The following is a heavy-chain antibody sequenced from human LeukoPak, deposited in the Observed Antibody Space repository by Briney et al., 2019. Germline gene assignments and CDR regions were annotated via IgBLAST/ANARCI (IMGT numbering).Heavy chain of an antibody. CDR3: AKDRGYCTGGSCYSDY. J-gene: IGHJ4*02. Sequence: GGSLRLSCAAAGFTFSSYVMSWVRQAPGKGLEWVSVISGSGGSTYHADSVKGRFTLSRDNSKNTLFLQLNSLRAEDTAVYYCAKDRGYCTGGSCYSDYWGQGTLVTVSS. CDR1: GFTFSSYV. D-gene: IGHD2-15*01. V-gene: IGHV3-23*01. CDR2: ISGSGGST.